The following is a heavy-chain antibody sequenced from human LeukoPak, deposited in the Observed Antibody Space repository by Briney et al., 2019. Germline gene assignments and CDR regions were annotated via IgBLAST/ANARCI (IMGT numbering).Heavy chain of an antibody. CDR2: ISYDGSNK. V-gene: IGHV3-30*03. Sequence: GGSLRLSCAASGFTFSSYGMRWVRQAPGKGLEWVAVISYDGSNKYYADSVKGRFTISRDNSKNTLYLQMNSLRAEDTAVYYCARCPASGRRRFGEVYYFDYWGQGTLVTVSS. CDR1: GFTFSSYG. CDR3: ARCPASGRRRFGEVYYFDY. D-gene: IGHD3-10*01. J-gene: IGHJ4*02.